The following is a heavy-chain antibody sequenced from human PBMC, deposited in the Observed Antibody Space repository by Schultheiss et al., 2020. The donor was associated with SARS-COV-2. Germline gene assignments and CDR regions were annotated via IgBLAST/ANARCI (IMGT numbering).Heavy chain of an antibody. CDR3: ARHTSSRTWSHFDY. Sequence: GGSLRLSCAASGFTFSDYYMSWIRQAPGKGLEWVSYISSSSSYTNYADSVKGRFTISRDNAKNSLYLQMNSLRAEDTAVYYCARHTSSRTWSHFDYWGQGTLVTVSS. CDR1: GFTFSDYY. D-gene: IGHD2-2*01. V-gene: IGHV3-11*06. J-gene: IGHJ4*02. CDR2: ISSSSSYT.